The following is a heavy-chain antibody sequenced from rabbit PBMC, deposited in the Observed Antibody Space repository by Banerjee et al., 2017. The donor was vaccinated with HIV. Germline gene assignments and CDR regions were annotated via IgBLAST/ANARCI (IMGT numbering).Heavy chain of an antibody. CDR2: IDAGSSGNT. V-gene: IGHV1S45*01. D-gene: IGHD4-1*01. CDR1: GFDLSSYYY. J-gene: IGHJ4*01. CDR3: ARDLAGVIGWNFNL. Sequence: QEQLEESGGDLVKPEGSLTLTCKASGFDLSSYYYMCWVRQAPGKGLEWIGCIDAGSSGNTNYASWAKGRFTISKTSSTTVTLQMTSLTAADTASYFCARDLAGVIGWNFNLWGQGTLVTVS.